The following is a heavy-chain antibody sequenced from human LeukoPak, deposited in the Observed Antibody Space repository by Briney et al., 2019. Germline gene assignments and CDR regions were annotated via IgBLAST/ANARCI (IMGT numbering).Heavy chain of an antibody. CDR2: IFSSGST. CDR3: ASVDTAMAVYYFDY. V-gene: IGHV4-59*11. D-gene: IGHD5-18*01. Sequence: SETLSLTCNVSGGFMSGHYWTWIRQPPGKGLEWIWCIFSSGSTNYNPSLKSRVTISVDTSKNQFSLKLSSVTAADTAVYYCASVDTAMAVYYFDYWGQGTLVTVSS. J-gene: IGHJ4*02. CDR1: GGFMSGHY.